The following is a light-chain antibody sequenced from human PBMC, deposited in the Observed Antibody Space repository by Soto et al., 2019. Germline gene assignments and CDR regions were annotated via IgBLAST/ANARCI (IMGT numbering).Light chain of an antibody. CDR2: DVS. J-gene: IGLJ2*01. CDR3: SSYTSSSTVV. Sequence: QSALTQPASVSGSPGQSITISCTGTSSDVGGYNYVSWYQQHPGKAPKLMLYDVSNRPSGVSNRFSGSKSVNTASLTISGIQAEDEADYYCSSYTSSSTVVFGGGTKVTVL. V-gene: IGLV2-14*03. CDR1: SSDVGGYNY.